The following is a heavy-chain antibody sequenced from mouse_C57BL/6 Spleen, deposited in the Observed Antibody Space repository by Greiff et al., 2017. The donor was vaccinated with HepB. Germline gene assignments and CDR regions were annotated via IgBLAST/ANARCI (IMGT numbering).Heavy chain of an antibody. CDR2: IDPSDSYT. CDR3: ASSKGAWFAY. V-gene: IGHV1-59*01. CDR1: GYTFTSYW. Sequence: VQLQQPGAELVRPGTSVKLSCKASGYTFTSYWMHWVKQRPGQGLEWIGVIDPSDSYTNYNQKFKGKATLTVDTSSSTAYMQLSSLTSEDSAVYYCASSKGAWFAYWGQGTLVTVSA. D-gene: IGHD2-5*01. J-gene: IGHJ3*01.